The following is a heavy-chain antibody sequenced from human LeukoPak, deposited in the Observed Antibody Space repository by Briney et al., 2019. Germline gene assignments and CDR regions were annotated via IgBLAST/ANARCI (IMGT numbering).Heavy chain of an antibody. CDR1: GGSTSSSNYY. D-gene: IGHD3-3*01. CDR2: IHYSGNT. J-gene: IGHJ4*02. CDR3: ARLGAGPTYYDFWSGYSSFYFDY. V-gene: IGHV4-39*01. Sequence: PSETLSLTCTVSGGSTSSSNYYWGWIRRPPGKGLEWIGGIHYSGNTYYNPSLKGRVTISVDTSKNQFSLKLSSVTAADTAVYYCARLGAGPTYYDFWSGYSSFYFDYWGQGTLVTVSS.